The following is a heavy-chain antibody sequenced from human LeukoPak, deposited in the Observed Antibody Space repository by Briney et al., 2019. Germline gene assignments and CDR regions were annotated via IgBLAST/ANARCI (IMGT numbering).Heavy chain of an antibody. Sequence: PGRSLRLSCAASGFTFSSYSMNWVRQAPGKGLEWVSSISSSSSYIYYADSVKGRFTISRDNAKNSLYLQMNSLRAEDTAVYYCARDRRIVGAKGRYFDYWGQGTPVTVSS. CDR3: ARDRRIVGAKGRYFDY. CDR2: ISSSSSYI. CDR1: GFTFSSYS. V-gene: IGHV3-21*01. J-gene: IGHJ4*02. D-gene: IGHD1-26*01.